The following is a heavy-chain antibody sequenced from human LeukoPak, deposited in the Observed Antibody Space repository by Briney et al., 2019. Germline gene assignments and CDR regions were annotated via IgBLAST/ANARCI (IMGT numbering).Heavy chain of an antibody. CDR1: GFTFSSSA. D-gene: IGHD3-3*01. Sequence: PGGSLRLSCVVSGFTFSSSAMSWVRQAPGKGLEWVSAISGSGGSTYYADSVKGRFTISRDNSKNTLYLQMNSLRAEDTAVYYCAREWRPITIFGVANYYYGMDVWGQGTTVTVSS. J-gene: IGHJ6*02. V-gene: IGHV3-23*01. CDR2: ISGSGGST. CDR3: AREWRPITIFGVANYYYGMDV.